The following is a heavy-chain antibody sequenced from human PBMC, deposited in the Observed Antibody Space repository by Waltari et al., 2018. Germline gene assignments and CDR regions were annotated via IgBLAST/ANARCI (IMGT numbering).Heavy chain of an antibody. CDR2: ISSNGGST. CDR1: GFTFSSYA. J-gene: IGHJ4*02. D-gene: IGHD3-22*01. V-gene: IGHV3-64*01. CDR3: ARDSSNYDSSGYGGIFDY. Sequence: EVQLVESGGGLVQPGGSLRLSCAASGFTFSSYAMHWVRQAPGKGLEYVSAISSNGGSTYYANSVKGRFTISRDNSKNTLYLQMGSLRAEDMAVYYCARDSSNYDSSGYGGIFDYWGQGTLVTVSS.